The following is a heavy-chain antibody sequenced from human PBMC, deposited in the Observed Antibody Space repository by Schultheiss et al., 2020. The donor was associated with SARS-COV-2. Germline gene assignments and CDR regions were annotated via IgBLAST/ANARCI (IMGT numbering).Heavy chain of an antibody. V-gene: IGHV1-2*06. CDR3: ARSYGSGDLDAFDI. D-gene: IGHD3-10*01. Sequence: ASVKVSCKASGYTFTGYYMHWVRQAPGQGLEWMGRINPNSGGTNYAQKLQGRVTMTTDTSTSTAYMELRSLRSDDTAVYYCARSYGSGDLDAFDIWGQGTMVTVSS. CDR2: INPNSGGT. CDR1: GYTFTGYY. J-gene: IGHJ3*02.